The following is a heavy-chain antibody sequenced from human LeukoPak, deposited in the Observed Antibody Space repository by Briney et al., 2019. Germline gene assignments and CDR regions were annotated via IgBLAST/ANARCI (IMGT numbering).Heavy chain of an antibody. CDR1: GGSISSGGYS. D-gene: IGHD2-15*01. J-gene: IGHJ4*02. CDR3: ARDRHCSGGSCYHYFNY. V-gene: IGHV4-30-2*01. Sequence: PSQTLSLTCAVSGGSISSGGYSWSWIRQPPGKGLEWIGYIYHSGNTYYNPSLKSRVTISVDRSKNQFSLKLSSVTAADTAVYYCARDRHCSGGSCYHYFNYWGQGTLVTVSS. CDR2: IYHSGNT.